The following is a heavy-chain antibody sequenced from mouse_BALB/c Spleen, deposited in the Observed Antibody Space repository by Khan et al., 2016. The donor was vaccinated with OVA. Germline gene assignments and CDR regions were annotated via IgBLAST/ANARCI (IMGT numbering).Heavy chain of an antibody. V-gene: IGHV6-6*02. CDR2: VSRKTCDYVM. CDR3: WILL. CDR1: RFAFSNSW. Sequence: EVQLVESGGGVVQPGGSMKLSCVGSRFAFSNSWVNWVRQSPEKVHERVADVSRKTCDYVMQYAETGKGRLTISRDDAKMRVNLRMNNLRAEDTVMYYCWILLWGQGTSLTVSS. J-gene: IGHJ2*03.